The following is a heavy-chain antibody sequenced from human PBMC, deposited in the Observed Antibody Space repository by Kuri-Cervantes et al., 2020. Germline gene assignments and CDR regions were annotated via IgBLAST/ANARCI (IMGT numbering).Heavy chain of an antibody. V-gene: IGHV4-34*01. CDR2: VNHSGST. CDR3: AGEEVVFFDYYGMDV. J-gene: IGHJ6*02. CDR1: GGSFSGYY. D-gene: IGHD2-15*01. Sequence: SETLSLTCAVYGGSFSGYYWSWIRQPPGKGLEWIGEVNHSGSTNFNPSLKSRVTISVDTSKNQFSLKLSSVTAADTAVYYCAGEEVVFFDYYGMDVWGQGTTVTVSS.